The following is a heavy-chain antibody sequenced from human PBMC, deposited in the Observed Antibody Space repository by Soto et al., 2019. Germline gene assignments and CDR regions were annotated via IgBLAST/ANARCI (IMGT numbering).Heavy chain of an antibody. Sequence: PSETLSLTFTVSGVSNSIGDYYWSWIRQPPGKGLKWIGYIYYTGNTYYNPSLESRVTMSVDTSKNQFSLRLSSVTAADTAVYYCARDLNLRPPVYVMGVWGQGTTVTVSS. J-gene: IGHJ6*02. V-gene: IGHV4-30-4*01. CDR1: GVSNSIGDYY. CDR2: IYYTGNT. CDR3: ARDLNLRPPVYVMGV.